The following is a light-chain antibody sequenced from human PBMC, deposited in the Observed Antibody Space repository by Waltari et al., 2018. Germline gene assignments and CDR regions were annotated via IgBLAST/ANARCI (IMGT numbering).Light chain of an antibody. J-gene: IGLJ2*01. CDR3: AVWDDSLNGVV. CDR2: YDD. V-gene: IGLV1-36*01. Sequence: QSVLTQPPSVSEAPRQRVTISCSGSRSNIRNNAVSWYQQLPGKAPKLLIYYDDLLPSGVSDRFSGSKSVTSASLAISGLQSDDEADYYCAVWDDSLNGVVFGGGTKLTVL. CDR1: RSNIRNNA.